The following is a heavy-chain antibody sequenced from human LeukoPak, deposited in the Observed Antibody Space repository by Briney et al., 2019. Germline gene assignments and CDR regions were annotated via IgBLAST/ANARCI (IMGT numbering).Heavy chain of an antibody. D-gene: IGHD3-10*01. CDR3: ARDLKFGDLYNWFDP. V-gene: IGHV4-34*01. CDR2: INHSGST. CDR1: GGSFSGYY. Sequence: SETLSLTCAVYGGSFSGYYWSWIRQPPGKGLEWIGEINHSGSTNYNPSLKSRVTISVDTSKNQFSLKLSSVTAADMAVYYCARDLKFGDLYNWFDPWGQGTLVTVSS. J-gene: IGHJ5*02.